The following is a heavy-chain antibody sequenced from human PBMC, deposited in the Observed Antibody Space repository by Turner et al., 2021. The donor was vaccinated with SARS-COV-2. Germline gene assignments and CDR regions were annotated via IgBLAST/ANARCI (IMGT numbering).Heavy chain of an antibody. V-gene: IGHV1-24*01. CDR2: FDPEDGET. J-gene: IGHJ5*02. CDR3: ATAPPIAAAGRWFDP. D-gene: IGHD6-13*01. CDR1: GYTLTELS. Sequence: QVQLVQSGAEVKKPGASVKVSCKVSGYTLTELSMHWVRQAPGKGLEWMGGFDPEDGETIYAQKCQGRVTMTEDTSTDTAYMERSSLRAEDTAVYDCATAPPIAAAGRWFDPWGQGTLVTVSS.